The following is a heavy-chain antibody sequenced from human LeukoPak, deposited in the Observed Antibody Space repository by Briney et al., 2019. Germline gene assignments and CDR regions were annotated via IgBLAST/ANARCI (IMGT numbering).Heavy chain of an antibody. CDR3: VRVLGGNPPL. D-gene: IGHD3-16*01. Sequence: GGSLRLSCAASGFTFSIYAMSWVRQAPGKGLEWVSAISASGDATYYAESVKGRFTISRDNAKNSLYLQMNSLRAEDTAVYYCVRVLGGNPPLWGQGTLVTVSS. V-gene: IGHV3-23*01. CDR2: ISASGDAT. J-gene: IGHJ4*02. CDR1: GFTFSIYA.